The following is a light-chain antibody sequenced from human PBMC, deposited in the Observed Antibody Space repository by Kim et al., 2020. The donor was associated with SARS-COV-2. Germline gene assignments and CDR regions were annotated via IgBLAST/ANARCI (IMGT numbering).Light chain of an antibody. Sequence: SVSPGERATLSCRASQSVSSNLAWYQHKPGQAPRLLIHGASTRATGIPARFSGSGSGTEFTFTISSLQSEDFAVYYCQQYNKWPLTFGGGTKLEI. CDR3: QQYNKWPLT. CDR2: GAS. V-gene: IGKV3D-15*01. J-gene: IGKJ4*01. CDR1: QSVSSN.